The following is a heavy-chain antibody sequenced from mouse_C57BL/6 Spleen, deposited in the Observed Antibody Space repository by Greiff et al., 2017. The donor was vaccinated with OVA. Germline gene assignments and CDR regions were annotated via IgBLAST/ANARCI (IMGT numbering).Heavy chain of an antibody. Sequence: VQLQQSGPELVKPGASVKISCKASGYTFTDYYMNWVKQSHGKSLEWIGDINPNNGGTSYNQKFKGKATLTVDKSSSTAYMELRSLTSEDSAVYYCAKEVQRTEGDFDYWGQGTTLTVSS. CDR2: INPNNGGT. CDR3: AKEVQRTEGDFDY. CDR1: GYTFTDYY. V-gene: IGHV1-26*01. J-gene: IGHJ2*01. D-gene: IGHD2-14*01.